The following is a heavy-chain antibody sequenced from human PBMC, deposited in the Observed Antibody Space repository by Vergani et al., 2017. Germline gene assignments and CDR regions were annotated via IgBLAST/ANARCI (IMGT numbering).Heavy chain of an antibody. V-gene: IGHV2-26*01. J-gene: IGHJ5*02. CDR1: GFSLSNARMG. D-gene: IGHD2-2*01. CDR2: IFSNDEK. Sequence: QITLKESGPVLVKPTETLTLTCTVSGFSLSNARMGVSWIRQPPGKALEWLAHIFSNDEKSYSTSLKSRLTISKDTSKSQVVLTMTNMDPVDTATYYCARIEEVPSSPYCSSTSCYSGNWFDPWGQGTLVTVSS. CDR3: ARIEEVPSSPYCSSTSCYSGNWFDP.